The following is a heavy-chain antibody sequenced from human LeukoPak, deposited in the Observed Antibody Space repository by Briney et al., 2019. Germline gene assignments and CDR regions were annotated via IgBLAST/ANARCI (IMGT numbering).Heavy chain of an antibody. D-gene: IGHD2-15*01. CDR3: ARHTLVAASSFDY. J-gene: IGHJ4*02. CDR2: IYYTGST. Sequence: SETLSLTCTVSGGSISGYSWTWIRQPPGKGLEWIGYIYYTGSTNYNPSLKSRVTISVDTSKNQFSLKLSSVTAADTAVYYCARHTLVAASSFDYWGQGTLVTVSS. V-gene: IGHV4-59*08. CDR1: GGSISGYS.